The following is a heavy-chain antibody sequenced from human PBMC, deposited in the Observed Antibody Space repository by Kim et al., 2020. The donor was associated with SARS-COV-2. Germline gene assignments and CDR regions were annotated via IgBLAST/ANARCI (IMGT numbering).Heavy chain of an antibody. Sequence: GRSLRLSCAASGFTFDDYAMHWVRQAPGKGLEWVSGISWNSGTIGYADSVKGRFTISRDNAKNSLYLQMNSLRAEDTALYYCAKDAVLHAWSREEVYAFDIWGQGTMITVSS. CDR1: GFTFDDYA. CDR2: ISWNSGTI. J-gene: IGHJ3*02. D-gene: IGHD2-8*01. CDR3: AKDAVLHAWSREEVYAFDI. V-gene: IGHV3-9*01.